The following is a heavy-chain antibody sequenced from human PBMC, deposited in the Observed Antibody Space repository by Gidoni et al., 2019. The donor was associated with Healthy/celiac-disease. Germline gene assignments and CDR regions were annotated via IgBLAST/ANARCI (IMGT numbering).Heavy chain of an antibody. CDR2: IIPILGIA. Sequence: QVQLVQSGAEVKKPGSSVKVSCKASGGTFSSYTISWVRQAPGQGLEWMGRIIPILGIANYAQKFQGRVTITADKSTSTAYMELSSLRSEDTAVYYCAREHQLSYYYGMDVWGQGTTVTVSS. J-gene: IGHJ6*02. D-gene: IGHD2-2*01. V-gene: IGHV1-69*08. CDR1: GGTFSSYT. CDR3: AREHQLSYYYGMDV.